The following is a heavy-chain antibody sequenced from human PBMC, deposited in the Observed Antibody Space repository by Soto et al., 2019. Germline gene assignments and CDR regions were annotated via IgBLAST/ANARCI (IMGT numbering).Heavy chain of an antibody. V-gene: IGHV3-30-3*01. J-gene: IGHJ5*02. CDR3: ARDSGGYCISTSCYAPWFDP. CDR1: GFTFSSYA. D-gene: IGHD2-2*01. CDR2: ISYDGSNK. Sequence: QVQLVESGGGVVQPGRSLRLSCAASGFTFSSYAMHWVRQAPGKGLEWVAVISYDGSNKYYADSVKGRFTISRDNSKNTLYLQMNSLRAEDTAVYYCARDSGGYCISTSCYAPWFDPWGQGTLATVSS.